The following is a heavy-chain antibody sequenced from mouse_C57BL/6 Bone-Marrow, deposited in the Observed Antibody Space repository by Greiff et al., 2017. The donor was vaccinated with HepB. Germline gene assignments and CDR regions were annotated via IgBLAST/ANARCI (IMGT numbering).Heavy chain of an antibody. Sequence: VHVKQSGAELVRPGASVKLSCTASGFNIKDDYMHWVKQRPEQGLEWIGWIDPENGDTEYASKFQGKATITADTSSNTAYLQLSSLTSEDTAVYYCTTTRGKVYWGQGTTLTVSA. CDR1: GFNIKDDY. J-gene: IGHJ2*01. CDR3: TTTRGKVY. CDR2: IDPENGDT. V-gene: IGHV14-4*01. D-gene: IGHD2-14*01.